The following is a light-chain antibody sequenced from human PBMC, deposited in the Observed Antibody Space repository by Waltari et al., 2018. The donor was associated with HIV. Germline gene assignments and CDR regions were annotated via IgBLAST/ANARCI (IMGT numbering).Light chain of an antibody. V-gene: IGLV1-44*01. CDR3: AAWDDSLNGWV. Sequence: QSVLTQPPSASGTPGQRVTIPCSGSSSNIGSNPVNWYQQLPGTAPKLLIYSNNQRPSGVPDRFSGSKSGTSASLAISGLQSEDEADYYCAAWDDSLNGWVFGGGTKLTVL. CDR1: SSNIGSNP. J-gene: IGLJ3*02. CDR2: SNN.